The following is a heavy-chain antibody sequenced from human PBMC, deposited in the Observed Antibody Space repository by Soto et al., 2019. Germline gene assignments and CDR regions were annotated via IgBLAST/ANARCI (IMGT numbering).Heavy chain of an antibody. D-gene: IGHD6-19*01. J-gene: IGHJ3*02. Sequence: SVKVSCKASGYTFTSYGISWVRQAPGQGLEWMGRIIPILGIANYAQKFQGRVTITADKSTSTAYMELSSLRSEDTAVYYCARGKPGIAVAGIWGQGTMVTVSS. V-gene: IGHV1-69*04. CDR3: ARGKPGIAVAGI. CDR1: GYTFTSYG. CDR2: IIPILGIA.